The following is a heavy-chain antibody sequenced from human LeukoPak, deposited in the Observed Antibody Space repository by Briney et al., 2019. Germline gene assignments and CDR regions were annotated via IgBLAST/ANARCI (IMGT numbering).Heavy chain of an antibody. Sequence: GASVKVSCKASGYTFTSYGISWVRQAPGQGLEWMGWISAYNGNTNYAQKLQGRVTMITDTSTSTAYMELRSLRSDDTAVYYCARTVGDYYDILTGYYGNWFDPWGQGTLVTVSS. CDR3: ARTVGDYYDILTGYYGNWFDP. CDR1: GYTFTSYG. J-gene: IGHJ5*02. D-gene: IGHD3-9*01. CDR2: ISAYNGNT. V-gene: IGHV1-18*01.